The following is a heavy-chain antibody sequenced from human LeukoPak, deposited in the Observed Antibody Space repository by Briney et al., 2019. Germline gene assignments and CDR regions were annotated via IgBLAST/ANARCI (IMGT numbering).Heavy chain of an antibody. D-gene: IGHD6-25*01. CDR3: ARVRGRRVGYYFDY. V-gene: IGHV4-59*01. CDR1: GGSISSYY. CDR2: IYHSGST. Sequence: SETLSLTCTVSGGSISSYYWSWIRQPPGKGLEWIGYIYHSGSTNYNPSLKSRVTISVDTSKNQFSLKLSSVTAADTAVYYCARVRGRRVGYYFDYWGQGTLVTVSS. J-gene: IGHJ4*02.